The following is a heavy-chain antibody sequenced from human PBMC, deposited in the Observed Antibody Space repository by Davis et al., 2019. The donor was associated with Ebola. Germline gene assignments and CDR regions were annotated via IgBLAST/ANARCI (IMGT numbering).Heavy chain of an antibody. CDR3: AKDSSGYYGVRYNWFDP. J-gene: IGHJ5*02. CDR1: RFTFDDYA. Sequence: SLKISCAASRFTFDDYAMHWVRQAPGMGLEWVSGISWNSGSIGYADSVKGRFTISRDNAKKSLYLQMNSLRAEDTALYYCAKDSSGYYGVRYNWFDPWGQGTLVTVSS. V-gene: IGHV3-9*01. CDR2: ISWNSGSI. D-gene: IGHD3-22*01.